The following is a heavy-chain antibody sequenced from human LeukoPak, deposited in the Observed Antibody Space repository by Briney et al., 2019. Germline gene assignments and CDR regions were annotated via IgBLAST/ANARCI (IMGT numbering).Heavy chain of an antibody. CDR3: ARDQRWFGELDF. Sequence: GGSLRLSCEFSGIIFSTYAMNWVRQAPGKGLEWISYISGSSSGSTSIIHYADSVKGRFTISRDNARNSLFLQMNSLRAEDTAVYYCARDQRWFGELDFWGQGTLVTVSS. CDR2: ISGSSSGSTSII. V-gene: IGHV3-48*04. D-gene: IGHD3-10*01. CDR1: GIIFSTYA. J-gene: IGHJ4*02.